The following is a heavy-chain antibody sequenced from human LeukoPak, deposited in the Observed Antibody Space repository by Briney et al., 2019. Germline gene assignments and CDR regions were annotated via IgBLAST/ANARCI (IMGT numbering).Heavy chain of an antibody. Sequence: GGSLSLSCAASGFTFNVYWMTWVRQAPGKGLEWVANIKQDGSETYFGVSVKGRFTISRDNAKNSLYLQMNSLRAEDTAVYYCARGDGGETTNGGYYFNYWGQGTLVTVSS. CDR2: IKQDGSET. D-gene: IGHD2-8*01. J-gene: IGHJ4*02. CDR1: GFTFNVYW. CDR3: ARGDGGETTNGGYYFNY. V-gene: IGHV3-7*01.